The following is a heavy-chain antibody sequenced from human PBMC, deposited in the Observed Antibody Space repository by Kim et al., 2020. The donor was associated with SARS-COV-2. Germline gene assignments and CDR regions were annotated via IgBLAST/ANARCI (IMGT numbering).Heavy chain of an antibody. Sequence: GGSLRLSCAASGFTFSDYYMSWIRQAPGKGLEWVSYISSSSSYTNYADSVKGRFTISRDNAKNSLYLQMNSLRAEDTAVYYCAREKGYYGMDVWGQGTTVTVSS. CDR3: AREKGYYGMDV. CDR2: ISSSSSYT. V-gene: IGHV3-11*06. J-gene: IGHJ6*02. CDR1: GFTFSDYY.